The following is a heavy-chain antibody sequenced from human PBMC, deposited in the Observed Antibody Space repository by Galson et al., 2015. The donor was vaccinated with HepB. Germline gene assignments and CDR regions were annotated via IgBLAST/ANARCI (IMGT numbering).Heavy chain of an antibody. Sequence: VKVSCKASGYTFTNYAMNWVRQAPGQGLEWMGWINTNTGNPTYAQGLTGRFVFSLDTSVSTACLQIRSLKAEDTAVYYCARATYRGSYCFDYWGQGTLVTVSS. CDR3: ARATYRGSYCFDY. CDR2: INTNTGNP. J-gene: IGHJ4*02. D-gene: IGHD1-26*01. CDR1: GYTFTNYA. V-gene: IGHV7-4-1*02.